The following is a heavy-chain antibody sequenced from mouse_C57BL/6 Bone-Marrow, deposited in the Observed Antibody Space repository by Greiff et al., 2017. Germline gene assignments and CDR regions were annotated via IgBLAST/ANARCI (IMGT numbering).Heavy chain of an antibody. CDR1: GYTFTSYW. J-gene: IGHJ2*01. CDR2: IDPSDSYT. Sequence: QVQLQQPGAELVKPGASVKVSCKASGYTFTSYWMHWVKQRPGQGLEWIGRIDPSDSYTNYNQKFKGKSTLTVDKSSSTAYMQLSSLTSEDSAVYYCAYGSSYDYFDDWGQGTTLTVSS. D-gene: IGHD1-1*01. V-gene: IGHV1-74*01. CDR3: AYGSSYDYFDD.